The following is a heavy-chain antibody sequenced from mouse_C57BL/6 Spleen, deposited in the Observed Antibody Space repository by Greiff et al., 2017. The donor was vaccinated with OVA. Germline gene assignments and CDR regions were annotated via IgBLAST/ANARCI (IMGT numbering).Heavy chain of an antibody. CDR2: ISYDGSN. Sequence: EVKLMESGPGLVKPSQSLSLTCSVTGYSITSGYYWNWIRQFPGNKLEWMGYISYDGSNNYNPSLKNRISITRDTSKNQFFLKLNSVTTEDTATYYCAREEDYDYDWFAYWGQGTLVTVSA. CDR3: AREEDYDYDWFAY. V-gene: IGHV3-6*01. D-gene: IGHD2-4*01. J-gene: IGHJ3*01. CDR1: GYSITSGYY.